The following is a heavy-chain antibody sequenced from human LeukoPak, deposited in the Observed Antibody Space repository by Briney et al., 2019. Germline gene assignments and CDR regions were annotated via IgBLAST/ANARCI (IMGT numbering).Heavy chain of an antibody. Sequence: PSDTLSLTCTVSGASISSWYWSWIRQPPGKGLEWIGNIHGSGNTNYNPSLKSRLSMSLDTSRNQFSLKLTSVTAADTAVYYCARGEGYSSGSESGYFDYWGQGTLVTVSS. V-gene: IGHV4-59*12. D-gene: IGHD6-19*01. CDR2: IHGSGNT. J-gene: IGHJ4*02. CDR3: ARGEGYSSGSESGYFDY. CDR1: GASISSWY.